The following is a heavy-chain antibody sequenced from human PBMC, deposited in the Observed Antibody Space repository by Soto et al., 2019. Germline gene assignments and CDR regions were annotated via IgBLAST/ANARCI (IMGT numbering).Heavy chain of an antibody. D-gene: IGHD3-3*01. V-gene: IGHV1-18*01. CDR1: GYTFTSCG. CDR3: ARGSDFWSGYSNFDY. J-gene: IGHJ4*02. CDR2: ISTYNGNT. Sequence: ASVKVSCKASGYTFTSCGTSWVRQAPGQGLEWMGWISTYNGNTNYAQKLQGRVTMTTDTSTSTAYMELRSLRSDDTAVYYCARGSDFWSGYSNFDYWGQGTLVTVSS.